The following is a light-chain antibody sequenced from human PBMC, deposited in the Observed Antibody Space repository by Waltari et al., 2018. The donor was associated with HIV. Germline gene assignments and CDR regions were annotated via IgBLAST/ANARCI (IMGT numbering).Light chain of an antibody. J-gene: IGKJ1*01. Sequence: EIVLTQSPGTLSLSPGERASLSCRASQTVSSNYLAWYQQKPGQAPRLLIYGASRRATGSGSETEFTLTISSLQSEDFAVYFCQQYDDWPWTFGQGTKVEIK. CDR1: QTVSSNY. CDR3: QQYDDWPWT. CDR2: GAS. V-gene: IGKV3-20*01.